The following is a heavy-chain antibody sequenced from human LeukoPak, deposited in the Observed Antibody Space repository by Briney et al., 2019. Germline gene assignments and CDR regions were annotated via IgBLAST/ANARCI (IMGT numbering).Heavy chain of an antibody. CDR3: AKGERLGTFDY. CDR2: IYSGGST. D-gene: IGHD5-24*01. V-gene: IGHV3-66*01. J-gene: IGHJ4*02. Sequence: GGSLRLSRAASGFTVSRSYMSWVRQAPGKGLEWVSVIYSGGSTYYADSVKGRFTISRDNSKNTLYLQMNSLRAEDTAVYYCAKGERLGTFDYWGQGTLVTVSS. CDR1: GFTVSRSY.